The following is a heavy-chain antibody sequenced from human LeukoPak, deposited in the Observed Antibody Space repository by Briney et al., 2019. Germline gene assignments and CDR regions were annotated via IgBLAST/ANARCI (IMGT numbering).Heavy chain of an antibody. V-gene: IGHV4-59*12. CDR2: IYYSGST. CDR1: GGSISSYY. Sequence: PSETLSLTCTVSGGSISSYYWSWIRQPPGKGLEWIGYIYYSGSTNYNPSLKSRVTISVDTSKNQFSLKLSSVTAADTAVYYCALTPVNVRYCSGGSCYSAFQHWGQGTLVTVSS. CDR3: ALTPVNVRYCSGGSCYSAFQH. D-gene: IGHD2-15*01. J-gene: IGHJ1*01.